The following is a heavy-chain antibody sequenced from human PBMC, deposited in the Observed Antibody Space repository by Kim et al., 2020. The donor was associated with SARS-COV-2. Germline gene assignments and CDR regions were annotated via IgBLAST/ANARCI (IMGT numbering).Heavy chain of an antibody. CDR1: GFTFSSYS. CDR2: ISSSSSYI. CDR3: ARDMSGSYYHYYYGMDV. J-gene: IGHJ6*02. D-gene: IGHD1-26*01. V-gene: IGHV3-21*01. Sequence: GGSLRLSCAASGFTFSSYSMNWVRQAPGKGLEWVSSISSSSSYIYYADSVKGRFTISRDNAKNSLYLQMNSLRAEDTAVYYCARDMSGSYYHYYYGMDVWGQGTTVTVSS.